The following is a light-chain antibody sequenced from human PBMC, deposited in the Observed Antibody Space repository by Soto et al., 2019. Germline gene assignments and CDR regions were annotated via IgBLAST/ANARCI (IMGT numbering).Light chain of an antibody. CDR2: GAS. CDR3: KQYST. V-gene: IGKV3-15*01. Sequence: EILVTQSPATLSVSPGERVTLSCRASQSVTRDLAWYQQKPGQAPRLLIYGASTRAAGITARCSGSGFGTEFSLTISSLQSEDFAIYYCKQYSTFGQGTSVEIK. CDR1: QSVTRD. J-gene: IGKJ1*01.